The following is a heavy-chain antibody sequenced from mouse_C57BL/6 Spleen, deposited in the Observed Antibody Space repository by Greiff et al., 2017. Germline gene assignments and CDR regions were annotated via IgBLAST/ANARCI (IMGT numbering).Heavy chain of an antibody. J-gene: IGHJ4*01. CDR1: GYAFSSYW. V-gene: IGHV1-80*01. Sequence: QVQLKESGAELVKPGASVKISCKASGYAFSSYWMNWVKQRPGKGLEWIGQIYPGDGDTNYNGKFKGKATLTADKSSSTAYMQLSSLTSEDSAVYFCARTHSNSAMDYWGQGTSVTVSS. CDR3: ARTHSNSAMDY. D-gene: IGHD2-5*01. CDR2: IYPGDGDT.